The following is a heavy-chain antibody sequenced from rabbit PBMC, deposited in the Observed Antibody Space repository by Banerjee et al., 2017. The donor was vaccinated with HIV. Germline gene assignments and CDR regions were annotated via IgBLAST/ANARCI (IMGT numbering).Heavy chain of an antibody. CDR1: GFSFSNRYH. V-gene: IGHV1S40*01. CDR2: IYAGSSGST. J-gene: IGHJ4*01. Sequence: QSLEESGGDLVKPGASLTLTCTASGFSFSNRYHMCWVRQAPGKGLEWIACIYAGSSGSTYYASWVNGRFTITRSTSLNTVTLKMTSLTAADTATYFCARDLAGVIGWNFNLWGPGTLVTV. CDR3: ARDLAGVIGWNFNL. D-gene: IGHD4-1*01.